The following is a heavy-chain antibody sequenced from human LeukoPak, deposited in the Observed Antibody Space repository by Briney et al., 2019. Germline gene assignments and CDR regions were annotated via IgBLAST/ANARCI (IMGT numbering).Heavy chain of an antibody. Sequence: GGSLRLSCAASGFTFSSYGMSWVRQAPGKGLEWVSGISDSGSSTYYADSVKGRFTISRDYSNNTLYLQMNSLRAEDTAVYYCARGTFITAFATPGDYWGQGTLVTVPS. D-gene: IGHD6-13*01. CDR1: GFTFSSYG. V-gene: IGHV3-23*01. CDR3: ARGTFITAFATPGDY. J-gene: IGHJ4*02. CDR2: ISDSGSST.